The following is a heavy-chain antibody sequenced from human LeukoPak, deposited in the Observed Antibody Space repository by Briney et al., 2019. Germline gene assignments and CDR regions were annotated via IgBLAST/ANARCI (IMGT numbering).Heavy chain of an antibody. V-gene: IGHV3-21*01. CDR1: GFTFSSYS. CDR3: ARGGFSGDPYYMDV. CDR2: ISSSSSYI. Sequence: GGSLRLSCAASGFTFSSYSMNWVRQAPGKGLEWVSSISSSSSYIYYADSVKGRFTISRDNAKNSLYLQMNSLRAEDTAVYYCARGGFSGDPYYMDVWGKGTTVTVSS. D-gene: IGHD3-10*01. J-gene: IGHJ6*03.